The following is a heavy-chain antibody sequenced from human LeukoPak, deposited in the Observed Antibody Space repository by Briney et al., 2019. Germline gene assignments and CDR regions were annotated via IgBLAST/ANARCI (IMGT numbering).Heavy chain of an antibody. CDR3: AGSLVGATPFDY. V-gene: IGHV1-58*02. D-gene: IGHD1-26*01. J-gene: IGHJ4*02. CDR2: IVVGSGNT. CDR1: GFTFTSSA. Sequence: ASVKVSCKASGFTFTSSAMQWVRQARGQRLEWIGWIVVGSGNTNYAQKFQERVTITRDTSTSTAYMELSSLRSEDTAVYYCAGSLVGATPFDYWGQGTLVTVSS.